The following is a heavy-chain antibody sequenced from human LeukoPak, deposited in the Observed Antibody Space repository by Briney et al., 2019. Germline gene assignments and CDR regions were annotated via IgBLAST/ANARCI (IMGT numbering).Heavy chain of an antibody. CDR2: IWNDGSDE. CDR3: AFEIGRSQGAFDI. J-gene: IGHJ3*02. CDR1: GFIFSKYA. V-gene: IGHV3-33*01. D-gene: IGHD1-26*01. Sequence: GGSLRLSCAASGFIFSKYAMHWVRQTPGKGLEWVAAIWNDGSDENYADSVKGRFIISSDNSKNTLYLQMSSLSAEDTAVYYCAFEIGRSQGAFDIWGQGTVITVSS.